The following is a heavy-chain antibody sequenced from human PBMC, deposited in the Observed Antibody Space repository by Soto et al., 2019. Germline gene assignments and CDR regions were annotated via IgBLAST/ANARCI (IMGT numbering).Heavy chain of an antibody. V-gene: IGHV4-4*02. Sequence: PSETLSLTCAVSGGSISNSNWWNWVRQSPGGGLEWIGGIYHSGSTNYNPSLKSRVTISVDKSKIHFSLKLSSVTAADTAVYYCARYFRWSGFQNDYYYYYGLDVWGQGTTVTVSS. CDR2: IYHSGST. CDR3: ARYFRWSGFQNDYYYYYGLDV. CDR1: GGSISNSNW. J-gene: IGHJ6*02. D-gene: IGHD3-3*01.